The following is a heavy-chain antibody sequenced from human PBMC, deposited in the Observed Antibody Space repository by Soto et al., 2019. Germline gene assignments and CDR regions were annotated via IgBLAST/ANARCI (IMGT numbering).Heavy chain of an antibody. CDR2: ISAYNGNT. CDR1: GYNFNSYT. CDR3: GRVVGALGHGFDP. D-gene: IGHD1-26*01. V-gene: IGHV1-18*01. Sequence: QVQLVQSGAEVKKPGASVKVSCKASGYNFNSYTISWVRQAPGQGLEWMGRISAYNGNTNYAQKLQGRVTMTTDTSTSTAYMELRSLRSADAAVYHCGRVVGALGHGFDPWGQGTLVTVSS. J-gene: IGHJ5*02.